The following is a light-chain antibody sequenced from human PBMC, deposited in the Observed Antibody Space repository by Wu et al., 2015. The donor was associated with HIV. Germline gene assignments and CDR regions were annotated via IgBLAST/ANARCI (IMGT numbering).Light chain of an antibody. CDR2: KAS. J-gene: IGKJ2*01. V-gene: IGKV1-5*03. CDR3: QPYKSYQYT. CDR1: QSINSW. Sequence: DIQMTQSPSTLSASVGDRVTITCRASQSINSWLAWYQQKPGKAPKLLIYKASSLQSGVPSRFSGSGSGTEFTLTISSLQPDDFATYYCQPYKSYQYTFGQGTKLEIK.